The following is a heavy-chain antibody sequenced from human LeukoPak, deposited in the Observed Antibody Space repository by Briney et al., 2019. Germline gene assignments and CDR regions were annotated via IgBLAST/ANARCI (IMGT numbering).Heavy chain of an antibody. J-gene: IGHJ1*01. CDR1: GFTFSSYW. CDR2: IRGDGST. Sequence: GGSRRLSCAASGFTFSSYWRNCVPQAPGKGLVGVSRIRGDGSTSVDDGVRGRFNISRDNAKNTVSLQMKSLRSEETSVYYCSTAPPKIGRYYPQYSRHWGQGTPVPVS. CDR3: STAPPKIGRYYPQYSRH. V-gene: IGHV3-74*01. D-gene: IGHD3-22*01.